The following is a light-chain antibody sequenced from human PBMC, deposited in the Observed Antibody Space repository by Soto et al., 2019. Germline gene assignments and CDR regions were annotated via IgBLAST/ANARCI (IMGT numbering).Light chain of an antibody. V-gene: IGKV1-17*03. CDR3: LQLNGYPIT. Sequence: DIQMTQSPSAMSASVGDRVTITCRASQDISNSLAWFQQKPGQVPKRLIYTASSLQSGVPSRFSGSGSGTEFTLTISSLQPEDFATYYCLQLNGYPITFGQGTRLEIK. CDR2: TAS. J-gene: IGKJ5*01. CDR1: QDISNS.